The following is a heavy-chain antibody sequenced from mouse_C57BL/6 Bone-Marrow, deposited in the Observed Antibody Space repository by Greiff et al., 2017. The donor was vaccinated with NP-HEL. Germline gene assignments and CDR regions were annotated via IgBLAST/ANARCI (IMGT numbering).Heavy chain of an antibody. Sequence: VQLQESGPGLVQPSQSLSITCTVSGFSLTSYGVHWVRQSPGKGLEWLGVIWSGGSTDYNAAFISRLSISKDNSKSQVFFKMNSLQADDTAIYYCARKGVVAPYWYFDVWGTGTTVTVSS. V-gene: IGHV2-2*01. D-gene: IGHD1-1*01. CDR3: ARKGVVAPYWYFDV. CDR2: IWSGGST. CDR1: GFSLTSYG. J-gene: IGHJ1*03.